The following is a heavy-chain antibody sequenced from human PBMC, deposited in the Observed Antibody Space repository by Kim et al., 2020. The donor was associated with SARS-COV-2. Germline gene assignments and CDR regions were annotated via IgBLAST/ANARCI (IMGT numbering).Heavy chain of an antibody. D-gene: IGHD3-10*01. CDR3: ARDTALGGSFDY. V-gene: IGHV4-4*08. J-gene: IGHJ4*02. Sequence: TYNPSLKSRVTISVDTSRNQFSRRLNFVTTADTAVYYCARDTALGGSFDYWGQGTLVTVSS.